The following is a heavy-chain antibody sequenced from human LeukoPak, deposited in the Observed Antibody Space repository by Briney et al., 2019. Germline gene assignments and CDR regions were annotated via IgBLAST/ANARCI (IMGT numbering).Heavy chain of an antibody. Sequence: PGGSLRLSCAASGFTFSTYWMHWVRQAPGKGLVWVSRINSDGSNTSYADSVKGRFTISRDNAKNTLYLQMNSLRAEDTAVYYCASSTLLRPYSFDYWGQGTLVTVSS. J-gene: IGHJ4*02. D-gene: IGHD3-3*01. CDR2: INSDGSNT. CDR1: GFTFSTYW. CDR3: ASSTLLRPYSFDY. V-gene: IGHV3-74*01.